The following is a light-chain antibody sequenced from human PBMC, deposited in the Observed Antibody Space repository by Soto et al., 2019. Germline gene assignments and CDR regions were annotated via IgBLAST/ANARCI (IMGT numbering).Light chain of an antibody. J-gene: IGKJ3*01. CDR2: CAS. Sequence: ELVMTQSPATLSVSPGERATISCRARQSVSSNLAWYQQKPGQAPRLLLFCASTRATGIPARFSGSGSGTEFTLTISSLLSEDFAVYYCQQYNYWSAVTCGPGTNVEIK. CDR3: QQYNYWSAVT. CDR1: QSVSSN. V-gene: IGKV3-15*01.